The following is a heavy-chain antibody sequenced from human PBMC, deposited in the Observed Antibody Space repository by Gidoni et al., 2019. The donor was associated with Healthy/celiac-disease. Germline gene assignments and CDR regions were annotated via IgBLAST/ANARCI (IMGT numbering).Heavy chain of an antibody. V-gene: IGHV1-24*01. Sequence: QVQLVQSGAVSKKPGASVMVSCKVSGYTLTELSMHWVRQAPGKGLEWMGGLDPEDGETIYEQKFQGRVTMTEDTSTDTAYMELSSLRSEDTAVYDCATTDRMVRGVITAFDIWGQGTMVTVSS. CDR1: GYTLTELS. CDR3: ATTDRMVRGVITAFDI. J-gene: IGHJ3*02. D-gene: IGHD3-10*01. CDR2: LDPEDGET.